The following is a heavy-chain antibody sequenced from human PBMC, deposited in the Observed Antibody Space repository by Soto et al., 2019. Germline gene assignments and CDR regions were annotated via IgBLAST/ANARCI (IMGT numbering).Heavy chain of an antibody. D-gene: IGHD1-26*01. V-gene: IGHV4-39*01. CDR1: GGSISSSSYY. CDR2: IYYSGST. Sequence: QLQLQESGPGLVKPSETLSLTCTVSGGSISSSSYYWGWIRQPPGKGLEWIGSIYYSGSTYYNPSLKSRVTISVDTSKNQCSLKLSSVTAADTAVYYCASKVGATIYYYYYGMDVWGQGTTVTVSS. CDR3: ASKVGATIYYYYYGMDV. J-gene: IGHJ6*02.